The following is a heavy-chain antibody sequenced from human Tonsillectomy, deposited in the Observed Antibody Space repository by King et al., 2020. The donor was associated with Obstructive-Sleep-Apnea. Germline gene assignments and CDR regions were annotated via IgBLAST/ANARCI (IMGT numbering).Heavy chain of an antibody. V-gene: IGHV3-15*01. CDR1: GFTFSNAW. CDR2: IKSKTDGGTT. Sequence: VQLVESGGGLVKPGGSLRLSCAASGFTFSNAWMSWVRQAPGKGLEWVGRIKSKTDGGTTDYAAPVKGRFTISRENSKNTLYLQMNSLKTEDTAVYYCPTRVCSSTSCFFDYWGQGTLVTVSS. J-gene: IGHJ4*02. D-gene: IGHD2-2*01. CDR3: PTRVCSSTSCFFDY.